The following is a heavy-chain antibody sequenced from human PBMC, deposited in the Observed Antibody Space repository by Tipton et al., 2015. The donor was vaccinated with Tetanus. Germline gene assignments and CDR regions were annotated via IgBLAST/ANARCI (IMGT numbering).Heavy chain of an antibody. D-gene: IGHD2-8*01. CDR3: ARRSYCTSTRCFDAFDL. CDR1: RGPISSYY. Sequence: GLVKPSETLSLTCTVSRGPISSYYWSWIRQPAGKGLEWVGHISNGNTDYSTSLKSRVTLSVDLSKNQFSLQLRAVTAADTAVYYCARRSYCTSTRCFDAFDLWGPGTRVSVSS. V-gene: IGHV4-4*07. CDR2: ISNGNT. J-gene: IGHJ3*01.